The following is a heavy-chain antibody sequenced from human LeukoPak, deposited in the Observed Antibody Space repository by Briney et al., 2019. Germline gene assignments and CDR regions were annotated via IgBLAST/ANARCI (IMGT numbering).Heavy chain of an antibody. D-gene: IGHD5-18*01. CDR3: ARGRGYSYVDY. Sequence: SETLSLTCTVSGGSISSYYWSWIRQPPGKGLEWIGYIYYSGSTNYNPSLKSRVTISVDTSKNQFSLKLSSVTAADTAVYCCARGRGYSYVDYWGQGTLVTVSS. J-gene: IGHJ4*02. CDR1: GGSISSYY. CDR2: IYYSGST. V-gene: IGHV4-59*01.